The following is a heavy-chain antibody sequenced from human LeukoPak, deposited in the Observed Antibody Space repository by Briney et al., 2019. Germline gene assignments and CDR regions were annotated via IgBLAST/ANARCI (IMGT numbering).Heavy chain of an antibody. D-gene: IGHD1-1*01. J-gene: IGHJ4*02. V-gene: IGHV3-7*01. Sequence: GGSLRLSCVVSGFTFSTYWMPWVRQAPGEGLEWAAFIKEDGSQKDHVDSAKGRFTISRDNAKNSLYLQMNSLTADDTAVYYCVRAHWTDAAIWGQGTLVTVSS. CDR1: GFTFSTYW. CDR2: IKEDGSQK. CDR3: VRAHWTDAAI.